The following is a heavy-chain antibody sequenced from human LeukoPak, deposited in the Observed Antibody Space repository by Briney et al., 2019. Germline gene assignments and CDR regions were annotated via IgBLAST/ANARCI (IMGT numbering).Heavy chain of an antibody. Sequence: PGGSLRLSCAASGFTFDDYAMHWVRQAPGKGLEWVSGISWNSGSIGYADSVKGRFTISRDNAKNSLYQQMNSLRAEDMALYYCAKDNYYDSSGYIDYWGQGTLVTVSS. V-gene: IGHV3-9*03. CDR2: ISWNSGSI. D-gene: IGHD3-22*01. J-gene: IGHJ4*02. CDR1: GFTFDDYA. CDR3: AKDNYYDSSGYIDY.